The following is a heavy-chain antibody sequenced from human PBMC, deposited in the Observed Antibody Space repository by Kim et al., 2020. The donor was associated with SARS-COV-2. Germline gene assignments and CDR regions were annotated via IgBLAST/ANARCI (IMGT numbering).Heavy chain of an antibody. CDR1: GFTFSRYG. Sequence: GGSLRLSCAASGFTFSRYGMHWVRQAPGKGLEWVAVISYDGSNKYYADSVKGRFTISRDNSKNTLYLQMNSLRAEDTAVYYCARDLKLPSVLLWFGDDKKPGGAFDYWGQGTLVTVSS. V-gene: IGHV3-33*05. CDR3: ARDLKLPSVLLWFGDDKKPGGAFDY. D-gene: IGHD3-10*01. J-gene: IGHJ4*02. CDR2: ISYDGSNK.